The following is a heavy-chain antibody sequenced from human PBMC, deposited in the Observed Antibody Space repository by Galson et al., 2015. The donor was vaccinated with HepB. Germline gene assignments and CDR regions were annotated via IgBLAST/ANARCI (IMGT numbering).Heavy chain of an antibody. CDR3: ARDDGARDYGMDV. CDR1: GFTFSSYG. Sequence: SLRLSCAASGFTFSSYGMHWVRQAPGKGLEWVAVIWYDGSNKYYADSVKGRFTISRDNSKNTLYLQMNSLRAEDTAVYYCARDDGARDYGMDVWGQGTTVTVSS. CDR2: IWYDGSNK. J-gene: IGHJ6*02. D-gene: IGHD4-17*01. V-gene: IGHV3-33*01.